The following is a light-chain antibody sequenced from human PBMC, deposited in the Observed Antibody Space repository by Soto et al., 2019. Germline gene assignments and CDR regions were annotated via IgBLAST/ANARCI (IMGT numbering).Light chain of an antibody. CDR1: QSVSSY. J-gene: IGKJ5*01. Sequence: EIVLTQSPATLSLSPGERATLSCRASQSVSSYLAWYQQNPGQAPRLLIYDASNRATGIPARCSGSGSGTDFTLTSSSAEPEDFAVYYCQHRSNWHITFGQGTRVEIK. CDR3: QHRSNWHIT. V-gene: IGKV3-11*01. CDR2: DAS.